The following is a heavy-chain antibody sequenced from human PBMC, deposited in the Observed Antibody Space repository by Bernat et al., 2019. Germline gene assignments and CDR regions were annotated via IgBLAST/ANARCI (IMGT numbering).Heavy chain of an antibody. J-gene: IGHJ3*02. CDR1: GFIFNSYA. Sequence: QVQLVESGGGVVQPGRSLRLSCAASGFIFNSYAIHWVRQAPGKGLEWVALVWYDGSKKYYADSVKGRFTISRDSSKNTVHLSMNSLRAEDTAVYYCARDLESGYYLAGAFDIWGQGTMVTVSS. V-gene: IGHV3-33*01. D-gene: IGHD3-22*01. CDR3: ARDLESGYYLAGAFDI. CDR2: VWYDGSKK.